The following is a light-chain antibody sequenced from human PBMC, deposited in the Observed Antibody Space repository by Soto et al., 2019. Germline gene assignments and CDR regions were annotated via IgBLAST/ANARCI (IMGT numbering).Light chain of an antibody. V-gene: IGLV2-11*01. J-gene: IGLJ1*01. CDR2: DVS. Sequence: QSALTQPRSVSGSPGQSVTISCTGTSSDVGGYNYVSWYQQHPGKAPKLMIYDVSKRPSGVPDRFSGSKSDNTASLTISGLQAEDEADYYCCSYAGSYILDVFGTGTKVTVL. CDR1: SSDVGGYNY. CDR3: CSYAGSYILDV.